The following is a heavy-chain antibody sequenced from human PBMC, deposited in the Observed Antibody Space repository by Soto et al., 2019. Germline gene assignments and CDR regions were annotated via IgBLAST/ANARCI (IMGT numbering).Heavy chain of an antibody. CDR2: ISGSGGST. CDR3: AKGVVVAATGGSWFDP. J-gene: IGHJ5*02. CDR1: GFTFSSYA. D-gene: IGHD2-15*01. V-gene: IGHV3-23*01. Sequence: GGSLRLSCAASGFTFSSYAMSWVRQAPGKGLEWVSAISGSGGSTYYADSVKGRFTISRDNSKNTLYLQMNSLRAEDTAVYYCAKGVVVAATGGSWFDPWGQGTLVTVSS.